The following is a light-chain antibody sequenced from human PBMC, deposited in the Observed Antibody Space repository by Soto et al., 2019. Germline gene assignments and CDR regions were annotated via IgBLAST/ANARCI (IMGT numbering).Light chain of an antibody. CDR3: AAWDGILNGYV. CDR1: SSNIESNT. V-gene: IGLV1-44*01. Sequence: QSALTQPPSASGTPGQRVTIPCSGSSSNIESNTVTWYQQLPGTAPKLVIYSNYDRPSGVPDRFSGSTFGTSASLVIRGLQSEDEADYYCAAWDGILNGYVFGGGTKVTVL. J-gene: IGLJ1*01. CDR2: SNY.